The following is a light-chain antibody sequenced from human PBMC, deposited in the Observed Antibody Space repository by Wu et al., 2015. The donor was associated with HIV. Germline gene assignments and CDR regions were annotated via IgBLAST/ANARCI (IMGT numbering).Light chain of an antibody. CDR3: QQYGSSPIT. CDR1: QSVSRF. Sequence: EIVLTQSPATLSLSPGERATLSCRASQSVSRFLAWYQHKPGQAPRVVIYDTSNRAAGIPARFSGSGSGTDFTLTISSLEPEDFAVYYCQQYGSSPITFGQGTRLEIK. J-gene: IGKJ5*01. CDR2: DTS. V-gene: IGKV3-11*01.